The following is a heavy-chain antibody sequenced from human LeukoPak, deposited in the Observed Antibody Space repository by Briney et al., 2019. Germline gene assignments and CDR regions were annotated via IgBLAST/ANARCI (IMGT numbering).Heavy chain of an antibody. Sequence: GGSLRLSCAASGFTFSSYGMHWVRQAPGKGLEWVAFIRYDGSNKYYADSVKGRFTISRGNSKNTLYLQMNSLRAEDTAVYYCAKGWYQLRSGAFDIWGQGTMVTVSS. J-gene: IGHJ3*02. CDR3: AKGWYQLRSGAFDI. D-gene: IGHD2-2*01. V-gene: IGHV3-30*02. CDR2: IRYDGSNK. CDR1: GFTFSSYG.